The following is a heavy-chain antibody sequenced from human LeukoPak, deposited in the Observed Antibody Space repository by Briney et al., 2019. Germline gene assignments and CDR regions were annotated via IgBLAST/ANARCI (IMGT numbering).Heavy chain of an antibody. CDR2: IDPSDSYT. D-gene: IGHD5-12*01. V-gene: IGHV5-10-1*01. CDR3: ARLLDIVATASDY. J-gene: IGHJ4*02. CDR1: GYSFTSYL. Sequence: GESQKISCKGSGYSFTSYLISWVRPMPGKGLEWMGRIDPSDSYTNYSPVFHGHVTISADKSIRTAYQQWSSLKASDTAMYYCARLLDIVATASDYWGQRTLVTVSS.